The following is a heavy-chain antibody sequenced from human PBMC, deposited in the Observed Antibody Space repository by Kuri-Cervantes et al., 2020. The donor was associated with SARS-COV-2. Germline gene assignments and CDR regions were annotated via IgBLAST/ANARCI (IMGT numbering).Heavy chain of an antibody. Sequence: ESLKISCTVSSDSITSYYWSWIRQPPGKGLEWIGYIYYSGTTNYNPSLKSRVTISVDTSKNQFSLKLSSVTAADTAVYYCAGGGGGYCSSTSCYSYYYMDVWGKGTTVTVSS. J-gene: IGHJ6*03. V-gene: IGHV4-59*01. D-gene: IGHD2-2*02. CDR3: AGGGGGYCSSTSCYSYYYMDV. CDR2: IYYSGTT. CDR1: SDSITSYY.